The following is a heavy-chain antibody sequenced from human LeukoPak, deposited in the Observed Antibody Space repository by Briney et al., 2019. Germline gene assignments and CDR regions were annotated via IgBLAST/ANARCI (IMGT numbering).Heavy chain of an antibody. CDR1: GGSVSSNIYY. Sequence: SETLPLTCTVSGGSVSSNIYYWAWIRQPPGKGLEWIGSIYYSGSTYYNPSLKSRVTISVDTSKNQFSLKLSSVTAADTAVYYCARVGGFIQGYWGQGTLATVSS. V-gene: IGHV4-39*07. D-gene: IGHD3-3*01. CDR2: IYYSGST. J-gene: IGHJ4*02. CDR3: ARVGGFIQGY.